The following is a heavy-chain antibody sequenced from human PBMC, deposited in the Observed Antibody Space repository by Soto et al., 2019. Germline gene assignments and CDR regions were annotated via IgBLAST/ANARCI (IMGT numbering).Heavy chain of an antibody. CDR1: GFTFSSYG. V-gene: IGHV3-33*01. J-gene: IGHJ4*02. Sequence: QMQLVESGGGVVQPGRSLRLSCAASGFTFSSYGMHWVRQAPGKGLEWVAVIWYDGSNKYYADSVKGRFTISRDNSKNTLYLQMNRLRAGDTAVYYCARDQLYSSSWSDYWGQGSLVTVSS. CDR3: ARDQLYSSSWSDY. D-gene: IGHD6-13*01. CDR2: IWYDGSNK.